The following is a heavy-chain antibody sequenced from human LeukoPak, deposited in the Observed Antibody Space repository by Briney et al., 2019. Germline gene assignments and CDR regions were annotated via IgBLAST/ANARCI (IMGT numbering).Heavy chain of an antibody. CDR1: GGSISSSSYY. CDR3: ARPGLLWFGELSEEDAFDI. Sequence: SETLSLTCTVSGGSISSSSYYWGWIRQPPGKGLEWIGSIYYIGSTYYNPSLKSRVTISVDTSKNQFSLKLSSVTAADTAVYYCARPGLLWFGELSEEDAFDIWGQGTMVTVSS. D-gene: IGHD3-10*01. CDR2: IYYIGST. V-gene: IGHV4-39*01. J-gene: IGHJ3*02.